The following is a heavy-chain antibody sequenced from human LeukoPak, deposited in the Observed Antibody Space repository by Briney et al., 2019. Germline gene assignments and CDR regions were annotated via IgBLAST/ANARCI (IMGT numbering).Heavy chain of an antibody. CDR2: IRYDGSNK. V-gene: IGHV3-30*02. CDR1: GFIFSNYG. Sequence: GGSLRLSCAASGFIFSNYGMHWVRQAPGKGLEWVAFIRYDGSNKDYADSVKGRFTISRDNTKNTLYFQVNTLRLEDTAVYYCAKGWDYYVDYWGQGTLVTVSS. J-gene: IGHJ4*02. CDR3: AKGWDYYVDY. D-gene: IGHD1-26*01.